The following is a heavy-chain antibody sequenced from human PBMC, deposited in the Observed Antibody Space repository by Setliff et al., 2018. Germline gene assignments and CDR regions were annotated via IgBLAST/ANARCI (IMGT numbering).Heavy chain of an antibody. CDR2: INTNTGFP. CDR3: ARDGGNGVDY. CDR1: GYTFTNYA. Sequence: GASVKVSCKASGYTFTNYAMNWVRQAPGQGLEWVGWINTNTGFPTYAQGFTGRFVFSLDTSVSTAYLQISSVKAEDTAVYYCARDGGNGVDYWGQGTLVTVSS. V-gene: IGHV7-4-1*02. D-gene: IGHD3-16*01. J-gene: IGHJ4*02.